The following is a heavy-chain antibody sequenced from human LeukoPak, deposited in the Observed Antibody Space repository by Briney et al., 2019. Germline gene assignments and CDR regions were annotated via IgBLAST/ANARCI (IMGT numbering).Heavy chain of an antibody. J-gene: IGHJ4*02. CDR2: IGASGATT. CDR3: VKDVEAVAGTIEHDY. Sequence: GGSLRLFCAVSGLTFSKYAMNWVGQAPGKGLEWVSGIGASGATTYYADSVKGRFTISRDNSKNTLFLQLKSLRADDTGVYFCVKDVEAVAGTIEHDYWGQGTPVTVSS. D-gene: IGHD6-19*01. V-gene: IGHV3-23*01. CDR1: GLTFSKYA.